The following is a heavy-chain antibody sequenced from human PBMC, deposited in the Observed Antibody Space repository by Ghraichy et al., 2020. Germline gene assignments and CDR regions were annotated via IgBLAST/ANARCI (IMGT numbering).Heavy chain of an antibody. V-gene: IGHV3-64D*06. CDR3: VRDLYGTDV. CDR1: GFTFRNFA. CDR2: IGGNGDST. Sequence: GESLNISCSASGFTFRNFAMHWVRQAPGKRLEYVSTIGGNGDSTSYADSVKGRFTISRDNSKNTLYLQTSSLRDEDTAIYYCVRDLYGTDVWGQGTTVTV. J-gene: IGHJ6*02.